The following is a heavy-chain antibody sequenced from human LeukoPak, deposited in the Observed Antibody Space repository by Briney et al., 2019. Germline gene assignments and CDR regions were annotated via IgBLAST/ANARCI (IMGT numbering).Heavy chain of an antibody. J-gene: IGHJ4*02. CDR2: IYHSGST. V-gene: IGHV4-34*01. CDR1: GGSFSGYY. D-gene: IGHD3-3*01. Sequence: SETLSLTCAVYGGSFSGYYWSWIRQPPGKGLEWIGEIYHSGSTNYNPSLKSRVTISVDKSKNQFSLKLSSVTAADPAVYYCARIGTKRITIFGVVMKYFDYWGQGTLVTVSS. CDR3: ARIGTKRITIFGVVMKYFDY.